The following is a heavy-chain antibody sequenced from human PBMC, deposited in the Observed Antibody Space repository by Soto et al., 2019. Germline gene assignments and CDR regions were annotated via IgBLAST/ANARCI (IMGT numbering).Heavy chain of an antibody. CDR2: ISGSEGRT. J-gene: IGHJ6*02. D-gene: IGHD3-10*01. CDR3: ARILSMVEHFRDGLHA. V-gene: IGHV3-23*01. CDR1: GFTFSNYH. Sequence: EVQLLESGGGLVQPGGSLRLSCVASGFTFSNYHMYWVRQTSGKGLEMFCSISGSEGRTYYTDSVKGRCTISRDNSKTTLYRQTNRVRVDDTAVCYCARILSMVEHFRDGLHAWGQGMTVNSSS.